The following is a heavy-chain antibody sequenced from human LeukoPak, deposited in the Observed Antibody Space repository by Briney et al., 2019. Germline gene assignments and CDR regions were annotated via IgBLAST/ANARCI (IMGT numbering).Heavy chain of an antibody. CDR3: ARLDIVVVPAAMESWFDP. Sequence: ASVKVSCKASGYTFTSYGISWVRQAPGQGLEWMGWISAYNGNTNYAQKLQGRVTMTTDTSTSTAYMELRSLRSDDTAVYYCARLDIVVVPAAMESWFDPRGQGTLVTVSS. CDR2: ISAYNGNT. CDR1: GYTFTSYG. D-gene: IGHD2-2*03. J-gene: IGHJ5*02. V-gene: IGHV1-18*01.